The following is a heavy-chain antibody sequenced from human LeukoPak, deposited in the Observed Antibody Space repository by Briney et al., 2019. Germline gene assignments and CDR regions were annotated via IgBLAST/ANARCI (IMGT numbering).Heavy chain of an antibody. Sequence: ASVKVSCKASGYTFTSYGISWVRQAPGQGLEWMGWISAYNGNTNYAQKPQGRVTMTTDTSTSTAYMELRSLRSDDTAVYYCARVSPPTIAVAGTNYYYYYGMDVWGQGTTVTVSS. CDR2: ISAYNGNT. D-gene: IGHD6-19*01. V-gene: IGHV1-18*01. CDR3: ARVSPPTIAVAGTNYYYYYGMDV. J-gene: IGHJ6*02. CDR1: GYTFTSYG.